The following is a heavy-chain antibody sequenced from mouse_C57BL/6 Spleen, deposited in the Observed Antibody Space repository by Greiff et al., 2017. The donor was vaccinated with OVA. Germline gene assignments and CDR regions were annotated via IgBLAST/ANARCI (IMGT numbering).Heavy chain of an antibody. J-gene: IGHJ2*01. Sequence: VQRVESGPGLVQPSQSLSITCTVSGFSLTSYGVHWVRQSPGKGLEWLGVIWSGGSTDYNAAFISRLSISKDNSKSQVFFKMNSLQADDTAIYYCARNGDADYFDYWGQGTTLTVSS. D-gene: IGHD3-3*01. CDR2: IWSGGST. CDR3: ARNGDADYFDY. V-gene: IGHV2-2*01. CDR1: GFSLTSYG.